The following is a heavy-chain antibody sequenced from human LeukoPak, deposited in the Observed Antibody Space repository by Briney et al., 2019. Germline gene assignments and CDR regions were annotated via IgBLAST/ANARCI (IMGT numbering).Heavy chain of an antibody. J-gene: IGHJ4*02. D-gene: IGHD5-24*01. Sequence: GGSLRLSCAASGFPFSDYSMNWVRQAPGKWLGWISYVGIDSGNTYYADSVKGRFTISADKAKNSLVLQMNSLRVEDTAVYYCARDYKYAFDNWGQGTLVTVSS. CDR1: GFPFSDYS. CDR3: ARDYKYAFDN. CDR2: VGIDSGNT. V-gene: IGHV3-48*01.